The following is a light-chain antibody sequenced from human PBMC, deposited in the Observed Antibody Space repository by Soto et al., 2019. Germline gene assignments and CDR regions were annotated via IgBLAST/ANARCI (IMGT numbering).Light chain of an antibody. CDR2: EVS. CDR1: SSDVGGYNY. V-gene: IGLV2-14*01. Sequence: QSALTQPASVTGSAGQSITISCTGTSSDVGGYNYVSWYQQHPGKAPKLMIYEVSYRPSGVSNRFSGSKSGNTASLTISGLQAEDEADYYCSSYTSSSTLVFGTGTKLTVL. J-gene: IGLJ1*01. CDR3: SSYTSSSTLV.